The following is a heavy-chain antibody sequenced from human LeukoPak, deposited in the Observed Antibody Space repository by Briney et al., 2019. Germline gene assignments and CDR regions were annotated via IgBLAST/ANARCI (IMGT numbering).Heavy chain of an antibody. J-gene: IGHJ4*02. V-gene: IGHV3-23*01. CDR2: IIGSSGST. CDR1: GFSFNNYA. Sequence: GGSLRLSCVASGFSFNNYAMNWVRQAPGKGLEWVSLIIGSSGSTFYADSVKGRFTISRDNSKNTLYLQMNSLRAEDTAVYYCAKHRPAEAGGDYWGQGTLVTVSS. D-gene: IGHD3-10*01. CDR3: AKHRPAEAGGDY.